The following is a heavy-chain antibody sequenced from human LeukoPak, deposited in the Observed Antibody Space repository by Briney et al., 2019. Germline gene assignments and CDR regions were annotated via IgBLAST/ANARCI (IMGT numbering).Heavy chain of an antibody. CDR2: IIPIFGTA. D-gene: IGHD2-2*01. CDR1: GGTFSSYA. CDR3: ARGYCSSTSCSRYYMDV. Sequence: GASVKVSCKASGGTFSSYAISWVRQAPGQGLEWMGGIIPIFGTANYAQKFQGRVTITADESTSTAYMELSSLRSEDTAVYYCARGYCSSTSCSRYYMDVWGKGTTVTISS. J-gene: IGHJ6*03. V-gene: IGHV1-69*13.